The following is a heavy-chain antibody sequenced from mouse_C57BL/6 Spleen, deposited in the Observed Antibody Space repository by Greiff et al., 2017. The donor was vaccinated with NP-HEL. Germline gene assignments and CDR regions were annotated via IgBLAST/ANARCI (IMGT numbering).Heavy chain of an antibody. CDR2: IDPETGGT. CDR3: TGLTGTSDDY. V-gene: IGHV1-15*01. Sequence: QVQLQQSGAELVRPGASVTLSCKASGYTFTDYEMHWVKQTPVHGLEWIGAIDPETGGTAYNQKFKGKAILTADKSSSTAYMELRSLTSEDSAVYYCTGLTGTSDDYWGQGTTLTVSS. J-gene: IGHJ2*01. CDR1: GYTFTDYE. D-gene: IGHD4-1*01.